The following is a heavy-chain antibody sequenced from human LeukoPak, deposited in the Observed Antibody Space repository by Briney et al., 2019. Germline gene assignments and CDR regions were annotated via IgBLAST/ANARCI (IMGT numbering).Heavy chain of an antibody. CDR2: IYYSGST. J-gene: IGHJ3*02. D-gene: IGHD3-22*01. Sequence: SETLSLTCTVSGGSISSYYWSWIRQPPGKGLEWIGYIYYSGSTNYNPSLKSRVTISVDTSKNQFSLKLSSVTAADTAVYYCASALWGSSGFNAFDIWGQGTMVTVSS. CDR1: GGSISSYY. CDR3: ASALWGSSGFNAFDI. V-gene: IGHV4-59*08.